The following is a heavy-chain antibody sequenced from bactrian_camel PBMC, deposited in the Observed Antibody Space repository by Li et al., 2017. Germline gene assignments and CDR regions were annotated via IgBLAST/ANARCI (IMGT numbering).Heavy chain of an antibody. Sequence: DVQLVESGGGLVQPGGSLRLSCAASGFTFSSYDMSWFRQAPGKGLEWVASISDDSSATQYKDFLEARFTISRDNSKSTLYLQMNSLKSEDTAMYYCANGINMGWSLNYWGQGTQVTVS. CDR3: ANGINMGWSLNY. D-gene: IGHD3*01. V-gene: IGHV3S40*01. CDR1: GFTFSSYD. J-gene: IGHJ4*01. CDR2: ISDDSSAT.